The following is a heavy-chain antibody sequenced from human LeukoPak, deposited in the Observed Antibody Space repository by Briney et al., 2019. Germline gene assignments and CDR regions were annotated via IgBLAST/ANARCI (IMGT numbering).Heavy chain of an antibody. V-gene: IGHV3-30*03. CDR3: VGYDSSGYYKLDY. CDR1: GFSVSTYG. D-gene: IGHD3-22*01. Sequence: GRSLRLSCAASGFSVSTYGMHWVRQAPGKGPEWVTSISDDGTKKYYADSVKGRFTISRDTSTNTLYLQMNSLRPEDTALYYCVGYDSSGYYKLDYWGRGALVTVSS. CDR2: ISDDGTKK. J-gene: IGHJ4*02.